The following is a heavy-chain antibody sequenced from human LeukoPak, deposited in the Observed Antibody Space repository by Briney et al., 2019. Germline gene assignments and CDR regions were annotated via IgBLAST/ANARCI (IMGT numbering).Heavy chain of an antibody. V-gene: IGHV3-23*01. J-gene: IGHJ4*02. D-gene: IGHD2-15*01. CDR2: TSGSGGST. CDR3: AKDLRGVAADTKADY. Sequence: PGGSLRLSCAASGFTFSSHAMSWVRQAPGKGLEWVSVTSGSGGSTNYADSVRGRFTISRDNSKNTLYLQMNSLRAEDTAVYYCAKDLRGVAADTKADYWGQGTLVTVSS. CDR1: GFTFSSHA.